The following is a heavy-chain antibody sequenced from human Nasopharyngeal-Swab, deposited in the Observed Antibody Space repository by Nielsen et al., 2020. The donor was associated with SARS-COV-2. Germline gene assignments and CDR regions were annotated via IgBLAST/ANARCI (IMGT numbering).Heavy chain of an antibody. J-gene: IGHJ6*03. Sequence: SLKISCAASGFTFTDYSMHWVRQAPGKGLEWVSLIIWDGGSTYYADSVKGRFTIARDNSENSLYLQMNSLRTEDAAYYYCEKKETYGYYMDVWGKGTTVTVSS. CDR2: IIWDGGST. V-gene: IGHV3-43*01. CDR1: GFTFTDYS. CDR3: EKKETYGYYMDV. D-gene: IGHD4-17*01.